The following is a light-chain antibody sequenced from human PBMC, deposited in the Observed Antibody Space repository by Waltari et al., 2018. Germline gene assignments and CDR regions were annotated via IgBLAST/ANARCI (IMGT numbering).Light chain of an antibody. Sequence: ETILTQSPSTLSVSPGESATLSCRASQTVSSNLAWYQQKPGQAPRLLIYGASTRAAGIPARFSGSGSGTQFTLTINSLQSEDFAVYYCQKYNNWPPWTFGQGTKVEIK. V-gene: IGKV3-15*01. CDR3: QKYNNWPPWT. CDR1: QTVSSN. CDR2: GAS. J-gene: IGKJ1*01.